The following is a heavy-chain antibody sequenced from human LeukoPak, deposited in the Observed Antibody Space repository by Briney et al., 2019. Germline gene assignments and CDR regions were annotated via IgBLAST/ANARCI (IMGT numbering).Heavy chain of an antibody. D-gene: IGHD3-10*01. J-gene: IGHJ4*02. CDR1: GGSFSGYY. CDR2: INHSGST. V-gene: IGHV4-34*01. CDR3: ARHVGTGSGSYYYYFDY. Sequence: SETLSLTCAVYGGSFSGYYWSWIRQPPGKGLEWIGEINHSGSTNYNPSLKSRVTISVDTSKNQFSLKLSSVTAADTAVYYCARHVGTGSGSYYYYFDYWGQGTLVTVSS.